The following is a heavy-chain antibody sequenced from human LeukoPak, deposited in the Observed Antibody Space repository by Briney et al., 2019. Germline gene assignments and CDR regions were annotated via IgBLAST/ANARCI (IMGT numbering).Heavy chain of an antibody. D-gene: IGHD6-13*01. CDR3: ARGMSSSWPGRVDY. CDR1: GGSISSSSYY. V-gene: IGHV4-39*07. CDR2: IYYSGST. Sequence: KPSETLSLTCTVSGGSISSSSYYWGWIRQPPGKGLEWIGSIYYSGSTYYNPSLKSRVTISVDTSKNQFSLQLRSVTAADTAVYYCARGMSSSWPGRVDYWGQGTLVTVSS. J-gene: IGHJ4*02.